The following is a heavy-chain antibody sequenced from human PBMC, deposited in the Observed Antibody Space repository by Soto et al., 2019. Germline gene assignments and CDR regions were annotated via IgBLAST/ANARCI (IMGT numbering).Heavy chain of an antibody. CDR3: AREGSRWSSPNLSRVVNDY. D-gene: IGHD3-22*01. V-gene: IGHV3-74*01. CDR1: GFTFSSYW. CDR2: INSDGSST. Sequence: GGSLRLSCAASGFTFSSYWMHWVRQAPGKGLVWVSRINSDGSSTSYADSVKGRFTISRDNAKNTLYLQMNSLRAEDTAVYYCAREGSRWSSPNLSRVVNDYWGQGTLVTVSS. J-gene: IGHJ4*02.